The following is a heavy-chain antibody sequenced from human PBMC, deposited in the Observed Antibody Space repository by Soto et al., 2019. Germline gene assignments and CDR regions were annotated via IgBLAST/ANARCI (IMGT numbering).Heavy chain of an antibody. CDR3: ARGDATKIVVTTYYGMDV. CDR1: GGSLSNYG. D-gene: IGHD4-17*01. CDR2: IIPVFCTA. V-gene: IGHV1-69*12. J-gene: IGHJ6*02. Sequence: QVQLVQSGAAVKKPGSSVKVSCKASGGSLSNYGISWVRQAPGQGLEWMGGIIPVFCTANYAQKFQGRVTITADESTNIVYMDVTSPRSEHTAVYYCARGDATKIVVTTYYGMDVWGQGTTVTVSS.